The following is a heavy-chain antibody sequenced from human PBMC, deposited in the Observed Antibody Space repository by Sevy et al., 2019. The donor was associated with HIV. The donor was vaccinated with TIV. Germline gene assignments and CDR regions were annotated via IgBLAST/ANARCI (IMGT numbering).Heavy chain of an antibody. D-gene: IGHD3-22*01. V-gene: IGHV1-2*02. CDR2: INPNSGGT. J-gene: IGHJ3*02. Sequence: ASVKVSCKASGYTFTGYYMHWVRQAPGQGLEWMGWINPNSGGTNYTQKFQGRVTMTRDTSISTAYMEVSRLRSDDTAGYYCARGPLETNYYDSSGYYGAFDIWGQGTMVTVSS. CDR3: ARGPLETNYYDSSGYYGAFDI. CDR1: GYTFTGYY.